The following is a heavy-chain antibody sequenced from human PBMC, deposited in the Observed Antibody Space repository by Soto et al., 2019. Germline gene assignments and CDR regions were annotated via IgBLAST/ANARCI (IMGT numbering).Heavy chain of an antibody. CDR2: IYYSGST. D-gene: IGHD6-19*01. CDR1: GGSISSYY. V-gene: IGHV4-59*08. J-gene: IGHJ4*02. CDR3: ESQSGYSSRWYPD. Sequence: SETLSLTCTVSGGSISSYYWSWIRQPPGKGLEWIGYIYYSGSTNYNPSLKSRVTISVDTSKNQFSLKLSSVTAADTAVYYCESQSGYSSRWYPDWGQGTLAT.